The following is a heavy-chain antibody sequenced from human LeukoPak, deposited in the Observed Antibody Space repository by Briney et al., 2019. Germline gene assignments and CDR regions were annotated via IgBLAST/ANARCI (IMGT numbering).Heavy chain of an antibody. D-gene: IGHD6-13*01. V-gene: IGHV3-23*01. CDR2: ISGSGGST. J-gene: IGHJ4*02. CDR1: GFTFSSYA. Sequence: PGGSLRLSCAASGFTFSSYAMSWVRQAPGKGLEWVSAISGSGGSTYYADSVKGRFTLSRDNSENTLYLQMNSLRAEDTAIYYCAKQDSAGSGTGKYYFDYWGQGTLVTVSS. CDR3: AKQDSAGSGTGKYYFDY.